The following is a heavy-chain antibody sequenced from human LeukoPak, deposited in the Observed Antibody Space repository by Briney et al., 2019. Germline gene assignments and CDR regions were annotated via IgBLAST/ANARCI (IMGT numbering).Heavy chain of an antibody. D-gene: IGHD4-17*01. J-gene: IGHJ4*02. CDR2: IYPGDSDT. CDR3: ARQGGDFDY. Sequence: GESPKTPRKGPGYSRTSYWLDWVRQIPGKSLESMGIIYPGDSDTRYSPSFQGQVTISADKSISTAYLQWSSLKASDTAMYYCARQGGDFDYWGQGTLVTVSS. CDR1: GYSRTSYW. V-gene: IGHV5-51*01.